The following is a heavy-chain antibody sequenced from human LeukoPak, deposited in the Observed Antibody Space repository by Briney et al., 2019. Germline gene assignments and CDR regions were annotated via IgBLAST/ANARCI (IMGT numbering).Heavy chain of an antibody. J-gene: IGHJ4*02. CDR2: FDPEDGET. CDR3: ARGPSWYGDY. V-gene: IGHV1-24*01. D-gene: IGHD2-2*01. CDR1: GYTVTELS. Sequence: ASVKVSCKVSGYTVTELSLHWVRQAPGKGLEWMGGFDPEDGETIYAQKFQGRVTMTRDTSISTAYMELSRLRSDDTAVYYCARGPSWYGDYWGQGTLVTVSS.